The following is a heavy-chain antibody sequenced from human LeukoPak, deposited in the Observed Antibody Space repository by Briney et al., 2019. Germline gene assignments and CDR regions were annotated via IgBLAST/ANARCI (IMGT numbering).Heavy chain of an antibody. Sequence: ASVKVSCKASGYTFTNYYRHWVRQAPGQGLEWMGIINPSGGSTSYAQKFQGRVTMTRDTSTSTVYMELSSLRSEDTAVYYCARGFGYGDYVRPWSFDYWGQGTLVTVSS. CDR1: GYTFTNYY. J-gene: IGHJ4*02. CDR2: INPSGGST. V-gene: IGHV1-46*01. D-gene: IGHD4-17*01. CDR3: ARGFGYGDYVRPWSFDY.